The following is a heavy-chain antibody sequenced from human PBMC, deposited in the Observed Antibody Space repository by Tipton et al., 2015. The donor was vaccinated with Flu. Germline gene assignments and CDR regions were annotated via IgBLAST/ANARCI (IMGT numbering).Heavy chain of an antibody. J-gene: IGHJ4*02. CDR2: IRDSGDYT. Sequence: GSLRLSCTASGFTFSNYVLTWVRQAPGKGLEWVSSIRDSGDYTYHADSVKGRFTISRDNSKNTFFLQMDSLRVEDTAMYFCAKNAGYCNTNTCYRPFDYWGQGTLVTVSS. CDR3: AKNAGYCNTNTCYRPFDY. D-gene: IGHD2-2*01. V-gene: IGHV3-23*01. CDR1: GFTFSNYV.